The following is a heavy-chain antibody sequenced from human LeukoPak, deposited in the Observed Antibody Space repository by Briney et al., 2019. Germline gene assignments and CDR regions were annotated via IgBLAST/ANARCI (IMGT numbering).Heavy chain of an antibody. CDR3: ARHIVATIKGGFDY. CDR1: GFTVSSNY. D-gene: IGHD5-12*01. CDR2: IYSGGST. Sequence: GGSLRLSCAASGFTVSSNYMSWVRQAPGKGLEWVSVIYSGGSTYYADSVKGRFTISRDNSKNTLYLQMNSLRAEDTAVYYCARHIVATIKGGFDYWGQGTLVTVSS. V-gene: IGHV3-66*04. J-gene: IGHJ4*02.